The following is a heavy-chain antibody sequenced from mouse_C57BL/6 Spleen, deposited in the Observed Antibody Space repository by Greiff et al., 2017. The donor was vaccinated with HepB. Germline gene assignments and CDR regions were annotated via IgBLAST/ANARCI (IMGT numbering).Heavy chain of an antibody. CDR2: ISSGSSTI. CDR1: GFTFSDYG. J-gene: IGHJ3*01. Sequence: DVMLVESGGGLVKPGGSLKLSCAASGFTFSDYGMHWVRQAPEKGLEWVAYISSGSSTIYYADTVKGRFTISRDNAKNTLFLQMTSLRSEDTALYYCAGPGVAWFAYWGQGTLVTVSA. V-gene: IGHV5-17*01. CDR3: AGPGVAWFAY.